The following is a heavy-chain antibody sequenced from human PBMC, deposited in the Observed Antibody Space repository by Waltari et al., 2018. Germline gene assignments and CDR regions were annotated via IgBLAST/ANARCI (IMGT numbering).Heavy chain of an antibody. CDR2: IKSKTDGGTT. J-gene: IGHJ4*02. CDR1: GFTFSNAW. D-gene: IGHD3-10*01. V-gene: IGHV3-15*01. Sequence: EVQLVESGGGLVKPGGSLRLSCAASGFTFSNAWLSGVRQAPGKGLEWVGRIKSKTDGGTTDYAAPVKGRFTISRDDSKNTLYLQMNSLKTEDTAVYYCTTDRWFRDFDYWGQGTLVTVSS. CDR3: TTDRWFRDFDY.